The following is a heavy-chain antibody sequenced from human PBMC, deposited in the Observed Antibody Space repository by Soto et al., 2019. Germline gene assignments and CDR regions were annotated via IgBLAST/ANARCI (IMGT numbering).Heavy chain of an antibody. V-gene: IGHV4-34*01. CDR2: INHSGST. Sequence: PSETLSLTCAVYGGSFSCYYWSWIRQPPGKGLEWIGEINHSGSTNYNPSLKSRVTISVDTSKNQFSLKLSSVTAADTAVYYCASNRGYNWNHNTDYYYYGMDVWGQGTTVTVSS. CDR1: GGSFSCYY. CDR3: ASNRGYNWNHNTDYYYYGMDV. J-gene: IGHJ6*02. D-gene: IGHD1-20*01.